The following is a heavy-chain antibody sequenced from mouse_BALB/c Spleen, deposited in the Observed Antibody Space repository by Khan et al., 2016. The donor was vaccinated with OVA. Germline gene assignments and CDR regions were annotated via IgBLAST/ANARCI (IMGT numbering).Heavy chain of an antibody. Sequence: QVQLQQSGAELVRPGDSLKISCKGSGYSFTDCAMHWVKQSHAKTLEWSGVIRSYYGVPDYNQKFEGKATMTVDRSSSTAYLEFDCLTSEDSAIYYCARGGKFAYWGQGTLITVS. D-gene: IGHD1-1*02. CDR3: ARGGKFAY. CDR2: IRSYYGVP. J-gene: IGHJ3*01. V-gene: IGHV1S137*01. CDR1: GYSFTDCA.